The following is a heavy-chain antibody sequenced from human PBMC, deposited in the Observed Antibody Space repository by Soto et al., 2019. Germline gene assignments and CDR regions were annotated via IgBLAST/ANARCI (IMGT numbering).Heavy chain of an antibody. CDR2: IWFDGSKQ. Sequence: QVQLVESGGGVVQPGTSLRLSCVVSVFTFSTSGVHWVRQTPGKGLEWVAIIWFDGSKQYYADSVKGRFTVSRDNPGSTLFLQMNDLRTEDTATSYCARHLNTGYVGDYWGQGALVVVSS. D-gene: IGHD5-12*01. CDR1: VFTFSTSG. V-gene: IGHV3-33*01. J-gene: IGHJ4*02. CDR3: ARHLNTGYVGDY.